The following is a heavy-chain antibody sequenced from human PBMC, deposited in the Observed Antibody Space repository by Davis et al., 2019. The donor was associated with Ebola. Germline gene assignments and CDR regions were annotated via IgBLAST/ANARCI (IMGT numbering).Heavy chain of an antibody. J-gene: IGHJ6*02. D-gene: IGHD1-26*01. V-gene: IGHV3-30*18. CDR2: ISYDGSNK. CDR1: GFTFSSYA. Sequence: GESLKISCAASGFTFSSYAMSWVRQAPGKGLEWVAVISYDGSNKYYADSVKGRFTISRDNSKNTLYLQMNSLRAEDTAVYYCAKDRGWELRFYYYYGMDVWGQGTTVTVSS. CDR3: AKDRGWELRFYYYYGMDV.